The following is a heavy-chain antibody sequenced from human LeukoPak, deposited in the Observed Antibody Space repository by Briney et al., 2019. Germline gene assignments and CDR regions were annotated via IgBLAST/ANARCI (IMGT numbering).Heavy chain of an antibody. CDR2: IYYSGST. CDR3: ARTRIVGATKYYYGMDV. CDR1: GGSISSYY. V-gene: IGHV4-59*01. D-gene: IGHD1-26*01. J-gene: IGHJ6*02. Sequence: SVTLSLTCTVSGGSISSYYWSWIRQPPGKGLEWIGYIYYSGSTNYNPSLKSRVTISVDTSKNQFSLKLSSVTAADTAVYYCARTRIVGATKYYYGMDVWGQGTTVTVSS.